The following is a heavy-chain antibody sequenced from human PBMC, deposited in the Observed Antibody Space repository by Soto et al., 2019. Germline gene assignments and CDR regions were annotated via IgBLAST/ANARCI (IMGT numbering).Heavy chain of an antibody. J-gene: IGHJ4*02. CDR3: ARDPRITMIVVAPSFDY. D-gene: IGHD3-22*01. CDR1: GFTFSSYG. Sequence: GGSLRLSCAASGFTFSSYGMHWVRQAPGKGLEWVAVIWYDGSNKYYADSVKGRFTISRDNSKNTLYLQMNSLRAEDTAVYYCARDPRITMIVVAPSFDYWGQGTLVTAPQ. V-gene: IGHV3-33*01. CDR2: IWYDGSNK.